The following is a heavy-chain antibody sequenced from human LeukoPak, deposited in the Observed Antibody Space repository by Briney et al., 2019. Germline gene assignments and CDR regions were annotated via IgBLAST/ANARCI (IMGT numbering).Heavy chain of an antibody. Sequence: ASVKVSCKASGYTFTGYYMHWVRQAPGQGLEWMGWINPNSGGTNYAQKFQGRVTMTRDTSISTAYMELSRLRSDDTAVYYCARSDIVVVPAAPDMDVWGKGTTVTVSS. CDR3: ARSDIVVVPAAPDMDV. CDR2: INPNSGGT. D-gene: IGHD2-2*01. J-gene: IGHJ6*01. CDR1: GYTFTGYY. V-gene: IGHV1-2*02.